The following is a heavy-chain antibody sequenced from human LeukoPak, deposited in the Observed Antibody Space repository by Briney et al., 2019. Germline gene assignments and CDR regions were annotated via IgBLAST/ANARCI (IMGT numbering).Heavy chain of an antibody. D-gene: IGHD6-13*01. V-gene: IGHV3-66*01. J-gene: IGHJ4*02. CDR1: GFTFSSYS. CDR2: IYSGGST. CDR3: ARGGPAAGRFDY. Sequence: GGSLRLSCAASGFTFSSYSMNWVRQTPGKGLEWVSVIYSGGSTYYADSVKGRFTISRDNSKNTLYLQMNSLRAEDTAVYYCARGGPAAGRFDYWGQGTLVTVSS.